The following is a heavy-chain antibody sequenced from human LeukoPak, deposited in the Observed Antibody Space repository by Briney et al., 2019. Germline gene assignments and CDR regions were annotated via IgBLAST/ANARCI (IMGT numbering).Heavy chain of an antibody. D-gene: IGHD3-3*01. J-gene: IGHJ5*02. Sequence: GGSLRLSCAASGFTFITYSMNWVRQAPGKGLDWVSYISSTGSTIYYADSVKGRFTISRDNAKNSLYLQMNSLRAEDTAVYYCARDRSGDGDFWSGFYINWFDPWGQGTLVTVSS. CDR1: GFTFITYS. V-gene: IGHV3-48*01. CDR3: ARDRSGDGDFWSGFYINWFDP. CDR2: ISSTGSTI.